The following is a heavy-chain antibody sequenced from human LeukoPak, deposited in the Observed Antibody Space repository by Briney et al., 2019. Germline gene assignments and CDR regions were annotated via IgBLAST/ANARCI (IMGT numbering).Heavy chain of an antibody. CDR3: ARQYSYGSRAFDY. V-gene: IGHV3-7*03. D-gene: IGHD5-18*01. Sequence: PGGSLRLSCATSGFTFSSSWMSWVRQAPGKGLECVANIKEDGREKYYVDSVKGRFTVSRDNAKNSLYLQMNSLRAEDTAVYYCARQYSYGSRAFDYWGQGTLVTVSS. CDR1: GFTFSSSW. J-gene: IGHJ4*02. CDR2: IKEDGREK.